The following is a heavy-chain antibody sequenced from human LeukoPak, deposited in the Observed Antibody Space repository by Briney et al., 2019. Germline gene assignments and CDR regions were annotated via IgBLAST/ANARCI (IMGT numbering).Heavy chain of an antibody. CDR1: GYTFTDYY. CDR3: AKLTPVLYYFDY. D-gene: IGHD4/OR15-4a*01. V-gene: IGHV1-2*02. J-gene: IGHJ4*02. Sequence: ASVKVSCKASGYTFTDYYMHWVRQAAGQGLEWMGWINPNSGGTNYAQKVQGRVTITRDTSISTAYMELSRLRSDETAVYYCAKLTPVLYYFDYWGQGTLVTVSS. CDR2: INPNSGGT.